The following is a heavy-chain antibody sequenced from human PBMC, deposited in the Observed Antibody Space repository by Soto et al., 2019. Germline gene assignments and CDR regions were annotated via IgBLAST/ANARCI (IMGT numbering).Heavy chain of an antibody. J-gene: IGHJ6*02. Sequence: GGSLRLSCAASGFTFDDYAMHWVRQAPGKGLEWVSGISWNSGSIGYADSVKGRFTISRDNAKNSLYLQMNSLRAEDTALYYCAKDMRRITMVRGANQENRQQKRYYYYGMDVWGQGTTVTVSS. D-gene: IGHD3-10*01. CDR2: ISWNSGSI. CDR3: AKDMRRITMVRGANQENRQQKRYYYYGMDV. CDR1: GFTFDDYA. V-gene: IGHV3-9*01.